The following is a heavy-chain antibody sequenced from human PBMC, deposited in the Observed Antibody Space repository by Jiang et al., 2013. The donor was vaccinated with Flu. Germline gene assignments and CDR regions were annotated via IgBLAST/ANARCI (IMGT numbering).Heavy chain of an antibody. CDR2: IIPIFGTA. CDR3: ARADCSSTSCYRYYYYYMDV. V-gene: IGHV1-69*01. CDR1: GGTFSSYA. J-gene: IGHJ6*03. D-gene: IGHD2-2*01. Sequence: SGAEVKKPGSSVKVSCKASGGTFSSYAISWVRQAPGQGLEWMGGIIPIFGTANYAQKFQGRVTITADESTSTAYMELSSLRSEDTAVYYCARADCSSTSCYRYYYYYMDVWGKGTTVTVSS.